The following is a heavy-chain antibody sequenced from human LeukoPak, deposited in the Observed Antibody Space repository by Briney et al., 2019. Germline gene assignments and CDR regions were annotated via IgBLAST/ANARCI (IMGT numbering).Heavy chain of an antibody. J-gene: IGHJ4*02. Sequence: GSSLTLSCAPSGFTFSSYGMHWVRQAPGKGLEWVAAIGYDGSNTYYAGSVKGRFTISRDNSKNTLYLQMNSLRAEDTAVYYCARVLGGDSRGYFDYWGQGTPVTVSS. V-gene: IGHV3-33*01. CDR1: GFTFSSYG. CDR3: ARVLGGDSRGYFDY. D-gene: IGHD2-21*02. CDR2: IGYDGSNT.